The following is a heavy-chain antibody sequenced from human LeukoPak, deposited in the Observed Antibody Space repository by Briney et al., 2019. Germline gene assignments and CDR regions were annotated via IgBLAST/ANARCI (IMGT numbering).Heavy chain of an antibody. V-gene: IGHV1-69*05. D-gene: IGHD1-20*01. CDR3: ARGGNNWNDVYTR. CDR1: GGTFSSYA. J-gene: IGHJ4*02. CDR2: IIPIFGTA. Sequence: GASVKVSCKASGGTFSSYAISWVPQAPGQGLEWMGRIIPIFGTANYAQKFQGRVTITTDESTSTAYMEPSSVRSEDTAVYYCARGGNNWNDVYTRWGERTLVTVSS.